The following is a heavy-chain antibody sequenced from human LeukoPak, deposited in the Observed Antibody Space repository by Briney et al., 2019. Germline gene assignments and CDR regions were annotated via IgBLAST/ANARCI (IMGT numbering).Heavy chain of an antibody. D-gene: IGHD2-15*01. V-gene: IGHV1-18*01. CDR1: GYTFGTYG. J-gene: IGHJ4*02. CDR2: ISAYNGNI. Sequence: GASVKVSCKASGYTFGTYGVTWVRQAPGQGLEWMGWISAYNGNINHAQEFQGRVTLTSDTSTSTAYMELRSLRSDDTAVYYCARAGTTSSSTPDFWGQGTLVTVSS. CDR3: ARAGTTSSSTPDF.